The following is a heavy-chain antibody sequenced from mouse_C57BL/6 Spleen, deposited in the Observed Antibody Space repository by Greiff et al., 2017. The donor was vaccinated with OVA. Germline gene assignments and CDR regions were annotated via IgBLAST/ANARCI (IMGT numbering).Heavy chain of an antibody. CDR3: ARYLTGRDYYFDY. J-gene: IGHJ2*01. Sequence: EVHLVESGGGLVQPGGSLSLSCAASGFTFTDYYMSWVRQPPGKALEWLGFIRNKANGYTTEYSASVKGRFTISRDNSQSILYLQMNALRAEDSATYYCARYLTGRDYYFDYWGQGTTLTVSS. V-gene: IGHV7-3*01. D-gene: IGHD4-1*01. CDR1: GFTFTDYY. CDR2: IRNKANGYTT.